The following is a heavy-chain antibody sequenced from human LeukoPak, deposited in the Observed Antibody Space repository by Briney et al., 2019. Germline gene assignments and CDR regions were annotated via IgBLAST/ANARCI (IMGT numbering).Heavy chain of an antibody. J-gene: IGHJ4*02. CDR3: TRAYPPPAAGFDY. V-gene: IGHV3-48*01. CDR1: GFTFSSYS. Sequence: PGGSLRLSCAASGFTFSSYSMNWVRQAPGKGLEWVSYISSSSSTIYYADSVKGRFTISRDNAKNSLYLQMNSLRAEDTAVYYCTRAYPPPAAGFDYWGQGTLVTVSS. D-gene: IGHD6-13*01. CDR2: ISSSSSTI.